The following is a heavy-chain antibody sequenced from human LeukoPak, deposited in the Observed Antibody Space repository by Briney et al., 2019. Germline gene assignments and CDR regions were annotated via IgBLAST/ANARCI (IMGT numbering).Heavy chain of an antibody. J-gene: IGHJ4*02. CDR2: IRYDGSNK. CDR1: GFTFSSYG. V-gene: IGHV3-30*02. D-gene: IGHD2-2*01. Sequence: GGSLRLSCAASGFTFSSYGMHWVRQAPGKGLEWVAFIRYDGSNKYYADSVKGRFTISRDNSKNTLYLQMNSLRAEDTAVYYCAKDLRYCSSTSCSQKGGYWGQGTLVTVSS. CDR3: AKDLRYCSSTSCSQKGGY.